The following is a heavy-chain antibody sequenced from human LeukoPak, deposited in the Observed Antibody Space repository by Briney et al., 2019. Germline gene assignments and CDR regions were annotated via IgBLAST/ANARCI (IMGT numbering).Heavy chain of an antibody. CDR2: ISGSGGST. V-gene: IGHV3-23*01. Sequence: GGSLRLSCAASGFTFSSHAMSWVRQAPGKGLEWVSAISGSGGSTYYADSVKGRFTISRDNSKNTLYLQMNSLRAEDTAVYYCAKDLVYDYVWGVWDYWGQGTLVTVSS. CDR1: GFTFSSHA. D-gene: IGHD3-16*01. CDR3: AKDLVYDYVWGVWDY. J-gene: IGHJ4*02.